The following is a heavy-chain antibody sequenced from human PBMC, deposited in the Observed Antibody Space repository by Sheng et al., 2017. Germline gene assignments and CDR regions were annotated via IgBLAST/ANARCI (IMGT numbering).Heavy chain of an antibody. J-gene: IGHJ5*02. CDR2: IYYTGAT. Sequence: QLQLQESGPGLVKPSETLSLTCTVSGVSISSSRYYWGWIRQSPGKGLEWIGSIYYTGATYYNPSLKSRIAISVDTSNNQFSLKLSSVTAADTAVYYCARVIVATRPNWFDPWGQGTLVTVSS. CDR1: GVSISSSRYY. D-gene: IGHD5-12*01. V-gene: IGHV4-39*07. CDR3: ARVIVATRPNWFDP.